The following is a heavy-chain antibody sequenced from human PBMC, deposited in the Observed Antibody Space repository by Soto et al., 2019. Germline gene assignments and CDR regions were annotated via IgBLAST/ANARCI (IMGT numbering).Heavy chain of an antibody. Sequence: QVQLQQWGAGLLKPSETLSLTCAVYGGSFSGYYWSWIRQPPGKGLEWIGEINHSGSTNYNPSLKSRVTISVDTSKNPFSLKPSTVTAADTAVYYCARGYSSSWYRYNWFDPWVHGTLVTVSS. CDR3: ARGYSSSWYRYNWFDP. CDR2: INHSGST. D-gene: IGHD6-13*01. V-gene: IGHV4-34*01. CDR1: GGSFSGYY. J-gene: IGHJ5*02.